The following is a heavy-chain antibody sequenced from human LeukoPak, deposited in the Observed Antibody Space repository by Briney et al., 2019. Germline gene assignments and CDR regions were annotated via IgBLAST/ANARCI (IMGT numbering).Heavy chain of an antibody. CDR2: IYYSGST. CDR1: GGSISSYY. V-gene: IGHV4-59*08. D-gene: IGHD4-23*01. J-gene: IGHJ3*02. Sequence: PSETLSLTCTVSGGSISSYYWSWIRQPPGKGLERIGYIYYSGSTNYNPSLKSRVTISVDTSKNQFSLKLSSVTAADTAVYYCARLGYGGILGAFDIWGQGTMVTVSS. CDR3: ARLGYGGILGAFDI.